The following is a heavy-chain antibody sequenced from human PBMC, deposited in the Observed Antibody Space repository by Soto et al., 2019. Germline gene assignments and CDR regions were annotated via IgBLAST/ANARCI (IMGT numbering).Heavy chain of an antibody. J-gene: IGHJ6*02. Sequence: LRLSCAASGFTLSSYAMHWVRQAPGKGLEWVAVISYDGSNKYYADSVKGRFTISRDNSKNTLYLQMNSLRAEDTAVYYCARVLPGRTGALYYYYYGMDVWGQGTTVTVSS. CDR1: GFTLSSYA. V-gene: IGHV3-30-3*01. CDR2: ISYDGSNK. D-gene: IGHD3-10*01. CDR3: ARVLPGRTGALYYYYYGMDV.